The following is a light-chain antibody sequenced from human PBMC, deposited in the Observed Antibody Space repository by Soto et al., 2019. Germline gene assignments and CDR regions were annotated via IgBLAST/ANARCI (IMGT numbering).Light chain of an antibody. CDR3: QQYRSSPPIT. CDR1: QSVSSSY. CDR2: GAS. V-gene: IGKV3-20*01. J-gene: IGKJ5*01. Sequence: EIVLTQSPGTLSLSPGERATLSCRASQSVSSSYLAWYQQKPGQAPRLLIYGASSRATGIPDRFSGSGSGTAFTLTISRLEPEDFPVYYCQQYRSSPPITFGQGTRLEMK.